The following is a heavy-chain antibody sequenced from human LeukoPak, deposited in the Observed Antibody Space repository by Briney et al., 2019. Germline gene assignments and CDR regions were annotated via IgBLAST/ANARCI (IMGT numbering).Heavy chain of an antibody. CDR3: AKFYDISTGYSDY. V-gene: IGHV3-23*01. CDR1: GLTFSSYA. D-gene: IGHD3-9*01. J-gene: IGHJ4*02. Sequence: GGSLRLSCAASGLTFSSYAMSWGRQSPGKGLEWVSVTSGGGGSTYYADSVKGRFTISRDNSKNTLYLQMNSLRADDTAVYYCAKFYDISTGYSDYWGQGTLVTVSS. CDR2: TSGGGGST.